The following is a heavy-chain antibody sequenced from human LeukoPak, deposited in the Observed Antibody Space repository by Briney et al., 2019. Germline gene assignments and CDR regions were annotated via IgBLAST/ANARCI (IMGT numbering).Heavy chain of an antibody. Sequence: GGSLKLSCVASGFTFSDSAIHWVRQSSGKGLEWIGHMDKETNLYATALAASAKGRFTVSRDDSKNTAYLDMNSLKTEDTALYCTRDSGTYNWFDPWGQGTLVTVSS. CDR3: RDSGTYNWFDP. CDR2: MDKETNLYAT. J-gene: IGHJ5*02. V-gene: IGHV3-73*01. CDR1: GFTFSDSA. D-gene: IGHD1-26*01.